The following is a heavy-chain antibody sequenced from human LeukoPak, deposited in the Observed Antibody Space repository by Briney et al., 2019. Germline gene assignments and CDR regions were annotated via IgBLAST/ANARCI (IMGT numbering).Heavy chain of an antibody. V-gene: IGHV3-23*01. J-gene: IGHJ4*02. CDR1: EFTLRTRT. CDR2: ITNSGGTT. D-gene: IGHD5-18*01. CDR3: AKRIQSAMAMGY. Sequence: GGSVRLSCAASEFTLRTRTMTWVRQAPGRGLEWVSTITNSGGTTYYADSVMGRFTISSDNSKNTLYLQMNSLRADDTAVYYCAKRIQSAMAMGYWGQGTLVTVSS.